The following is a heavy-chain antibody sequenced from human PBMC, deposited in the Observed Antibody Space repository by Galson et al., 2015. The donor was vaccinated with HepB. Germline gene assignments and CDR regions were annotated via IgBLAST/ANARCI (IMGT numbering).Heavy chain of an antibody. CDR3: ARQAITGTDSFDI. Sequence: SLRLSCAASGFPVSSYYMSWVRQAPGKGLEWVSLIYSGGSTDYADSVKGRFTISRESSKNPLYLKMNSLRAEDTAVYYCARQAITGTDSFDIWGRGTVVTVSS. J-gene: IGHJ3*02. V-gene: IGHV3-53*01. CDR1: GFPVSSYY. CDR2: IYSGGST. D-gene: IGHD1-20*01.